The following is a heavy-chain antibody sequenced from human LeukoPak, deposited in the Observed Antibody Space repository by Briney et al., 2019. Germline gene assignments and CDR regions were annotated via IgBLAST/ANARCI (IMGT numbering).Heavy chain of an antibody. V-gene: IGHV3-23*01. J-gene: IGHJ5*02. Sequence: GGSLRLSCAASGFTFSSYAMSWVRQAPGKGLEWVSAISGSGGSTYYADSVKGRFTISRDNSKTTLYLQMKSLRAEDTAVYYCAKAPDYYGSGSEEAWGQGTLVTVSS. D-gene: IGHD3-10*01. CDR3: AKAPDYYGSGSEEA. CDR2: ISGSGGST. CDR1: GFTFSSYA.